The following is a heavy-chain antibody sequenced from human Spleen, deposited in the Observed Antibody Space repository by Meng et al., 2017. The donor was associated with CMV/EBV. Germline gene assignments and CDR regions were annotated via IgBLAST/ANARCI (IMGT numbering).Heavy chain of an antibody. CDR1: GGSISSSNW. CDR3: ARGHYGDYEDYFDY. CDR2: IYHSGST. Sequence: SETLSLTCAVSGGSISSSNWWSWVRQPPGKGLEWIGEIYHSGSTNYNPSLKSRVTISVDTSKNQFSLKLSSVTAADTAVYYCARGHYGDYEDYFDYWGQGTLVTVSS. V-gene: IGHV4-4*02. J-gene: IGHJ4*02. D-gene: IGHD4-17*01.